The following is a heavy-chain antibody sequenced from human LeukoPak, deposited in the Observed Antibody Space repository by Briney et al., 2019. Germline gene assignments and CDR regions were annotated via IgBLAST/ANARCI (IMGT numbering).Heavy chain of an antibody. J-gene: IGHJ3*02. CDR2: ISSSGST. Sequence: KTSETLSLTCTVSGDSISSGDYYWSWIRQPAGKGLEWIGRISSSGSTNYNPSLKSRVTISVDTSKNQFSLRLNSVTAADTAVYYCAGAYCGGDCYSGRTFDIWGQGTMVTVSS. CDR1: GDSISSGDYY. CDR3: AGAYCGGDCYSGRTFDI. V-gene: IGHV4-61*02. D-gene: IGHD2-21*02.